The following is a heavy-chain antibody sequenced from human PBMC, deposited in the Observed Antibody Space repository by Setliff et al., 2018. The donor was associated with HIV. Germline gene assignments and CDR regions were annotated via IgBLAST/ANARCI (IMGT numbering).Heavy chain of an antibody. CDR2: IYYSGST. V-gene: IGHV4-30-4*08. J-gene: IGHJ5*02. CDR3: AFGITEGRYWFDP. CDR1: GGSISSGDYY. D-gene: IGHD1-20*01. Sequence: SETLSLTCTVSGGSISSGDYYWSWIRQPPGKGLEWIGYIYYSGSTNYRPSFQGHVTISADKSINTAYLQWSSLKASDTAMYYCAFGITEGRYWFDPWGQGTLVTVSS.